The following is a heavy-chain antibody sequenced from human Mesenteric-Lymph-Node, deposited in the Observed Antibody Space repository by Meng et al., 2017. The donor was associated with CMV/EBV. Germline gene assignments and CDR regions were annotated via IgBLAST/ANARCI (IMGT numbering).Heavy chain of an antibody. CDR1: GFSLSTSGVG. CDR3: AHRRLAAAPYYFDY. D-gene: IGHD6-13*01. V-gene: IGHV2-5*02. Sequence: SGFSLSTSGVGVGWIRQPPGKALEWLALIYWDDDNRYSPSLKSRLTITKDTSKNQVVLTMTNMDPVDTATYYCAHRRLAAAPYYFDYWGQGTLVTVSS. CDR2: IYWDDDN. J-gene: IGHJ4*02.